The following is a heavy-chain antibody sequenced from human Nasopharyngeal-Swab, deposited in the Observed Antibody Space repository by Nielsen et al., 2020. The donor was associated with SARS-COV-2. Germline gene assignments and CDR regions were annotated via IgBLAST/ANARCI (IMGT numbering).Heavy chain of an antibody. CDR2: LYYRGRT. D-gene: IGHD2-15*01. CDR3: ARQFCSGGSCFRCDY. V-gene: IGHV4-39*01. Sequence: SETLSLTCTVSRGSISSTSYYWGCIRQPPGKGLEWTRHLYYRGRTYYNPSLKSRVTISVDTSKNQFSLKLSSVTAADTAVYYCARQFCSGGSCFRCDYWGQGTLVTVSS. J-gene: IGHJ4*02. CDR1: RGSISSTSYY.